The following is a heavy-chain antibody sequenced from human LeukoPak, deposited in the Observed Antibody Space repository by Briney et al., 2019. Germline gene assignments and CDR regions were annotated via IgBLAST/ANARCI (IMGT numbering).Heavy chain of an antibody. CDR2: ISSSSNYI. J-gene: IGHJ4*02. V-gene: IGHV3-21*01. Sequence: GGSLRLSCAASGFTFSSYWMSWVRQAPGKGLEWVSSISSSSNYIYYADSVKGRFTISRDNSKNTLYLQMNSLRAEDTAVYYCARVSSGWYIDYWGQGTLVTVSS. D-gene: IGHD6-19*01. CDR1: GFTFSSYW. CDR3: ARVSSGWYIDY.